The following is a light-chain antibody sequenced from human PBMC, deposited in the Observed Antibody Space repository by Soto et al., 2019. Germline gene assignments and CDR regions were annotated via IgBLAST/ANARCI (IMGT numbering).Light chain of an antibody. CDR2: GAS. CDR3: HKYASSPRT. CDR1: QSVSSSY. Sequence: EIVLTQSPGTLSLSPGERATLSCRASQSVSSSYLAWYQQKPGQAPRLLIYGASSRATGIPDRFSGSGSGTDFTLTISRLEPEDFAVYYCHKYASSPRTFGQGTKVEIK. J-gene: IGKJ1*01. V-gene: IGKV3-20*01.